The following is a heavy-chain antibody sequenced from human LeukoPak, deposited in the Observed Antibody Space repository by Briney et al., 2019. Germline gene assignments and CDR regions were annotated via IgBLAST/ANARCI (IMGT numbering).Heavy chain of an antibody. V-gene: IGHV3-23*01. CDR3: ARELPSSKSSSTLYYFDY. CDR2: ISGSGATT. Sequence: GGSLRLSCAASGFSFSSYAMSWVRQAPGKGLEWVSAISGSGATTYYADSVKGRFTISRDNSKNTLYLQMNSLRVEDTAIYYCARELPSSKSSSTLYYFDYWGQGTLVTVSS. D-gene: IGHD6-6*01. CDR1: GFSFSSYA. J-gene: IGHJ4*02.